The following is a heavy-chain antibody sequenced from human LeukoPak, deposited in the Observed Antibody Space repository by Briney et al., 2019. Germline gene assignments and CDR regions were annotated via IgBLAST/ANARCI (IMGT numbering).Heavy chain of an antibody. CDR3: ARAASYDFWSGYDAFDI. CDR1: GFTFSSYS. D-gene: IGHD3-3*01. J-gene: IGHJ3*02. Sequence: GGSLRLSCAASGFTFSSYSMNWVRQAPGKGLEWDSSISSSSSYIYYADSVKGRFTISRDNAKNSLYLQMNSLRAEDTAVYYCARAASYDFWSGYDAFDIWGQGTMVTVSS. CDR2: ISSSSSYI. V-gene: IGHV3-21*01.